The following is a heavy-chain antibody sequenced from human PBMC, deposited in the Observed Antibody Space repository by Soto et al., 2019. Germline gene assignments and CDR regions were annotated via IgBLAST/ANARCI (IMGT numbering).Heavy chain of an antibody. V-gene: IGHV4-39*01. CDR1: GGSISSSSYY. D-gene: IGHD3-9*01. CDR2: IYYSGST. CDR3: ARRFEYYDILTGFEYYFDY. Sequence: SETLSLTCTVSGGSISSSSYYWGWIRQPPGKGLEWIGSIYYSGSTYYNPSLKSRVTISVDTSKNQFSLKLSSVTAADTAVYYCARRFEYYDILTGFEYYFDYWGQGTLVTVSS. J-gene: IGHJ4*02.